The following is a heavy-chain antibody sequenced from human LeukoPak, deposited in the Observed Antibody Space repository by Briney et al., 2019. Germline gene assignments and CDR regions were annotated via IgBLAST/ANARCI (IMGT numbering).Heavy chain of an antibody. CDR1: GYTFTNYY. V-gene: IGHV1-46*01. D-gene: IGHD3-22*01. Sequence: ASVKVSCKASGYTFTNYYMHWVRQAPGQGLEWMGIINPSGGSTSYAQKFQGRVTMTRDTSISTAYMELSRVRSDDTAVYYCARFTSGYYGYFDYWGQGTLVTVSS. CDR2: INPSGGST. CDR3: ARFTSGYYGYFDY. J-gene: IGHJ4*02.